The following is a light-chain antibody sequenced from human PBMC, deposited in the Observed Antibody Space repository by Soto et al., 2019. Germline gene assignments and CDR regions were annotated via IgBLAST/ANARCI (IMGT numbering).Light chain of an antibody. V-gene: IGKV3-15*01. CDR1: QSISNN. J-gene: IGKJ5*01. CDR3: QQYKNWPSYT. Sequence: EIVMTQSPDTLSVSPGERATLSCRASQSISNNLAWYQQKPGQAPRLLIYGASNRATGVPARFSGIGTGTCFTLIISGLRSEDFAVYYCQQYKNWPSYTFGQGTRLEN. CDR2: GAS.